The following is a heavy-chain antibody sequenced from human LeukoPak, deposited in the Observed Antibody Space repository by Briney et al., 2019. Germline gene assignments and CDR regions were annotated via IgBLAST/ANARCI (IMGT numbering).Heavy chain of an antibody. CDR2: ISAYNGNT. CDR3: ARVDRRSKQRPWYFDY. J-gene: IGHJ4*02. D-gene: IGHD6-25*01. Sequence: ASVRVSCKASGYTFTSYGISWVRQAPGQGLEWMGWISAYNGNTNYAQKLQGRVTMTTDTSTSTAYMELRSLRSDDTAVYYCARVDRRSKQRPWYFDYWGQGTLVTVSS. V-gene: IGHV1-18*01. CDR1: GYTFTSYG.